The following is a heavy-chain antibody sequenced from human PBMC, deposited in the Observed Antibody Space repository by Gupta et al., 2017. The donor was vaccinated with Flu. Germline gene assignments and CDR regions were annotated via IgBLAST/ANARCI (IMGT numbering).Heavy chain of an antibody. J-gene: IGHJ4*02. CDR2: ISGSGGST. D-gene: IGHD2-2*01. V-gene: IGHV3-23*01. CDR3: ARVCSRIVSAGSNFDY. CDR1: GFTFSSYA. Sequence: EVQLLESGGGSVQPGGSLRLSCAASGFTFSSYAMSWVRQAPGKGREWVSAISGSGGSTYHADSVKGWFTISRDNSKNTLYLQMNSLSADHTAVYYGARVCSRIVSAGSNFDYWGQGTRGTVA.